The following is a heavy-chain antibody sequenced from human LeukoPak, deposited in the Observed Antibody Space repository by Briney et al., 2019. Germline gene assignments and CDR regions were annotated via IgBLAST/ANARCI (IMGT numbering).Heavy chain of an antibody. D-gene: IGHD3-22*01. V-gene: IGHV1-8*01. J-gene: IGHJ4*02. Sequence: ASVNVSCKTSGYTFTSYDINWVRQATGRGLEWMGWMNPNNENTGYAQKFQGRVTMTMKTSISTAYMELSSLRPEDTAFYYCARSDPYYYDRSGYPKNDYWGQGTLVTVSS. CDR2: MNPNNENT. CDR3: ARSDPYYYDRSGYPKNDY. CDR1: GYTFTSYD.